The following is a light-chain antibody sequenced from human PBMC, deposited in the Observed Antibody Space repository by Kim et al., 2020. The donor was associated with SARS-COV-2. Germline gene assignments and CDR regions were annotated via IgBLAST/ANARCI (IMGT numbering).Light chain of an antibody. J-gene: IGKJ2*01. CDR1: QSISSW. Sequence: DIQMTQSPSTLSVSVGDRVTITCRASQSISSWLAWYQQKPGKAPKLLIYKASSLESGVPSRFSGSGSGTEFTLTISSLQPDDFATYYCQQYNSYSFGQGTKLEI. V-gene: IGKV1-5*03. CDR3: QQYNSYS. CDR2: KAS.